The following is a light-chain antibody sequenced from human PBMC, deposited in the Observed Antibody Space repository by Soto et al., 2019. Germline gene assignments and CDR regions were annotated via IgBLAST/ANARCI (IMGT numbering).Light chain of an antibody. J-gene: IGKJ1*01. CDR3: MQSLQTPRT. CDR2: VAS. CDR1: QSLLHTDGYNY. V-gene: IGKV2-28*01. Sequence: EIVMTQSPLSLPVTPGEPASISCRSSQSLLHTDGYNYLDWFLQKPGQSPQLLIYVASTRASGVPDRFSGSGSGTDFTLKISRVEAEDVGIYYCMQSLQTPRTFGQGTKV.